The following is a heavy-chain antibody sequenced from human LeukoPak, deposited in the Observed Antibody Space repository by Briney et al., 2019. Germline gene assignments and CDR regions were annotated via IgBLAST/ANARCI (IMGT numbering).Heavy chain of an antibody. CDR3: ARDVPGDYAVGAFDI. CDR1: GGSFSGYY. D-gene: IGHD4-17*01. J-gene: IGHJ3*02. V-gene: IGHV4-34*01. CDR2: INHSGST. Sequence: SETLSLTCAVYGGSFSGYYWSWIRQPPGKGLEWIGEINHSGSTNYNPSLKSRVTISVDTSKNQFSLKLSSVTAADTAVYYCARDVPGDYAVGAFDIWGQGTMVTVSS.